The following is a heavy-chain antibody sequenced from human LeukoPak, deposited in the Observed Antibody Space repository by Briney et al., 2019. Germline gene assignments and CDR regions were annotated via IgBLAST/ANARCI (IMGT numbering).Heavy chain of an antibody. Sequence: ASVKVSCKASGGTFISYAISWVRQAPGQGLEWMGGIIPIFGTANYAQKFQGRVTITADESTSTAYMELSSLRSEDTAVYYCATRVWRGAEDYFDYWGQGTLVIVSS. CDR3: ATRVWRGAEDYFDY. J-gene: IGHJ4*02. V-gene: IGHV1-69*13. CDR2: IIPIFGTA. D-gene: IGHD3-10*01. CDR1: GGTFISYA.